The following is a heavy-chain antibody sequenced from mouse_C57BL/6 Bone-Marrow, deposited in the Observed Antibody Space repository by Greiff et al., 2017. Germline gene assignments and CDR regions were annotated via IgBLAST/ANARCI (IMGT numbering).Heavy chain of an antibody. D-gene: IGHD2-3*01. Sequence: VKLMESGAELARPGASVKLSCKASGYTFTSYGISWVKQRTGQGLEWIGEIYPRSGNTYYNEKFKGKAKLTADKSSSTAYMELRSLTSEDSAVYFCARHKWLLRGFAYWGQGTLVTVSA. CDR2: IYPRSGNT. CDR3: ARHKWLLRGFAY. CDR1: GYTFTSYG. J-gene: IGHJ3*01. V-gene: IGHV1-81*01.